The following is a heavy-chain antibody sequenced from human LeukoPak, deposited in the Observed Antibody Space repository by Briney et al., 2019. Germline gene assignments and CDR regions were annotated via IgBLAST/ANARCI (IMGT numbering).Heavy chain of an antibody. CDR3: AKGLEMTTIADAFDI. J-gene: IGHJ3*02. CDR2: ISGSGNRA. D-gene: IGHD5-24*01. Sequence: GGSLRLSCEASGFTFSSHAMSWVRQAPGKGLEWASTISGSGNRAHFTDSVKGRFIISRDNSKNTLYLQMNSLRAEDTAVYYCAKGLEMTTIADAFDIWGQGTMVTVSS. CDR1: GFTFSSHA. V-gene: IGHV3-23*01.